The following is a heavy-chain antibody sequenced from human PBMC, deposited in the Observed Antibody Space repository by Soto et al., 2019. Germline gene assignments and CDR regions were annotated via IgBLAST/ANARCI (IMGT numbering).Heavy chain of an antibody. CDR1: GGSISSDY. J-gene: IGHJ5*02. D-gene: IGHD6-19*01. CDR3: ARASGSGWGTNWFDP. V-gene: IGHV4-59*01. Sequence: SETLSLTCTVSGGSISSDYWSWIRQPPGKGLEWIGYIYYSGSTNYNPSLKSRVTISVDTSKNQFSLKLSSVTAADTAVYYCARASGSGWGTNWFDPWGQGTLVTVSS. CDR2: IYYSGST.